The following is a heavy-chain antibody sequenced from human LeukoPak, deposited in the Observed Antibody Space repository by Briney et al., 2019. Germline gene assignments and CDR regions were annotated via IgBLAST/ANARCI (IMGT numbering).Heavy chain of an antibody. D-gene: IGHD6-25*01. CDR3: AKDSSVHYYFDY. CDR1: GFTFSSYG. J-gene: IGHJ4*02. Sequence: PGRSLRLSCAASGFTFSSYGMHWVRQAPGKGLEWVAVISYDGSNKYYADSVKGRFTISRDNSKNTLYLQMNSLRAEDTAVHYCAKDSSVHYYFDYWGQGTLVTVSS. CDR2: ISYDGSNK. V-gene: IGHV3-30*18.